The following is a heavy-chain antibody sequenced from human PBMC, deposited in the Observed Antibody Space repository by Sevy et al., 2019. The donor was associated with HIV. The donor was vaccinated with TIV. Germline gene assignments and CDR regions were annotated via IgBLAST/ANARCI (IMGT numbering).Heavy chain of an antibody. Sequence: SETRSLTCSVSGGSINNYYWSWIRQPPGKELEWIGYIFHTGSTTYSPSLKRRVTISLDTSKNQLFLKLTSVTAADTAIYYCARHEGSWRTPAAHFDNWGQGTLVTVSS. D-gene: IGHD2-2*01. CDR2: IFHTGST. V-gene: IGHV4-59*08. CDR1: GGSINNYY. J-gene: IGHJ4*02. CDR3: ARHEGSWRTPAAHFDN.